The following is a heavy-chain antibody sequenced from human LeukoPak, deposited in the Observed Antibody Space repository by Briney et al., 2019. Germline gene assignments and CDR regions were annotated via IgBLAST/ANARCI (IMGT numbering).Heavy chain of an antibody. CDR1: GYTFTNYG. V-gene: IGHV1-18*04. D-gene: IGHD2-2*01. CDR3: ARDGDCTTTSCYSLYDYYGMDV. CDR2: ISVYNGNT. Sequence: ASVKVSCKASGYTFTNYGISWVRLAPGQGLEWMGWISVYNGNTNYAQKLQGRVTMTTDTSTSTAHMELRSLRSDDTAVYYCARDGDCTTTSCYSLYDYYGMDVWGKGTTVTVSS. J-gene: IGHJ6*04.